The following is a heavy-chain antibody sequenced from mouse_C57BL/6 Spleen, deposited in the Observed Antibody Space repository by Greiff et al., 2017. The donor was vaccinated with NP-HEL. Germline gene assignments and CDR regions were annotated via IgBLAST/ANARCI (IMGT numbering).Heavy chain of an antibody. Sequence: EVHLVESGGDLVKPGGSLKLSCAASGFTFSSYGMSWVRQTPDKRLEWVATISSGGGYTYYLDTVKGRFTISRDNAKNTLYLQMSSLKSEDTDMDYYAIDGYDGYFDDWGTGTTLTVAS. CDR1: GFTFSSYG. CDR3: AIDGYDGYFDD. D-gene: IGHD2-2*01. J-gene: IGHJ2*01. V-gene: IGHV5-6*01. CDR2: ISSGGGYT.